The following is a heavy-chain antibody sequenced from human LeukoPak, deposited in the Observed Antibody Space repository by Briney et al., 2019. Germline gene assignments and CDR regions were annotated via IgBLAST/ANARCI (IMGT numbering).Heavy chain of an antibody. CDR3: AKGSRGILTGYCGY. J-gene: IGHJ4*02. CDR1: GFTFSSYA. D-gene: IGHD3-9*01. V-gene: IGHV3-23*01. Sequence: GGSLRLSCAASGFTFSSYAMSWVRQAPGKGLEWVSAISGSGGSTYYADSVKGRFTISRDNSKNTLYLQMNSLRAEDTAVYYCAKGSRGILTGYCGYWGQGTLVTVSS. CDR2: ISGSGGST.